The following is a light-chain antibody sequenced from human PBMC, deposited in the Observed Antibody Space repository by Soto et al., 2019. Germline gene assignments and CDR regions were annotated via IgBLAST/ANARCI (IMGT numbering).Light chain of an antibody. CDR2: AAS. J-gene: IGKJ2*01. CDR3: QQSYRAPYT. CDR1: HSISNF. V-gene: IGKV1-39*01. Sequence: IQLTQYPSSLSTSVGDSVTITCRSSHSISNFLNWYQHKPGKAPDLLIYAASTLFSGVPSRFRGSGSGTDFTLTITSLQPADFATDYCQQSYRAPYTFGQGTKLEIK.